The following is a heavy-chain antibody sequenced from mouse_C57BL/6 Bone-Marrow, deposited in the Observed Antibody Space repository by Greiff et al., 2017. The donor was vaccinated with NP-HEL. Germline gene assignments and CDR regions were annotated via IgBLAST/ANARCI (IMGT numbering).Heavy chain of an antibody. V-gene: IGHV2-9-1*01. CDR2: IWTGGGT. CDR1: GFSLTSYA. D-gene: IGHD1-1*01. J-gene: IGHJ2*01. Sequence: QVQLQQSGPGLVQPSQSLSITCTVSGFSLTSYAISWVRQPPGKGLEWLGVIWTGGGTNYNSALKSRLSISKDNSKSQVFLKMNSLQTDDTARYYCARKGATVVATEENYFDYWGQGTTLTVSS. CDR3: ARKGATVVATEENYFDY.